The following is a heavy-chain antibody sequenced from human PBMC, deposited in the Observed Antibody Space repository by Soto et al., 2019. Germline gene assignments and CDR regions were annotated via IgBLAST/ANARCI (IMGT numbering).Heavy chain of an antibody. D-gene: IGHD6-25*01. Sequence: LSLTCAVYGGSFSGYYWSWIRQPPGKGLEWIGEINHSGSTNYNPSLKSRVTISVDTSKNQFSLKLSSVTAEDTAVYYCARDRSDSSRADSFDVWGQGTMVTVSS. V-gene: IGHV4-34*01. CDR1: GGSFSGYY. CDR2: INHSGST. CDR3: ARDRSDSSRADSFDV. J-gene: IGHJ3*01.